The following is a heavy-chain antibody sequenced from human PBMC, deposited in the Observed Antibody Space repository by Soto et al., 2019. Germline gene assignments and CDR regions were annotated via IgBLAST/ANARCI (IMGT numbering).Heavy chain of an antibody. J-gene: IGHJ2*01. CDR1: GGSFSGYC. Sequence: QAQLQQWGAGPLRPLETLSLTCGVSGGSFSGYCWAWIRQSPGKGLEWIGEINDRGSINYNPSLKSRVSISVDTSKNHYSLNLRSVTAADTAVYYCARESHDILTGPPWVWYFDLWGRGTLVTVSS. CDR2: INDRGSI. V-gene: IGHV4-34*01. D-gene: IGHD3-9*01. CDR3: ARESHDILTGPPWVWYFDL.